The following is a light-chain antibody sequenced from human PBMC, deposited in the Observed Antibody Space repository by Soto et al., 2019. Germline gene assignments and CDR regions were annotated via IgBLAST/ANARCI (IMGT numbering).Light chain of an antibody. Sequence: EIVLTQSPGTLSLSPGERATLSCRASQSVSSYYLAWYQQKPGQAPRLLIYAASSRATGIPDRFSGGGSGTDFTLTISRLEPEYFAVYYCQQCGSSPWTFGQGNKVEIK. CDR1: QSVSSYY. V-gene: IGKV3-20*01. CDR2: AAS. CDR3: QQCGSSPWT. J-gene: IGKJ1*01.